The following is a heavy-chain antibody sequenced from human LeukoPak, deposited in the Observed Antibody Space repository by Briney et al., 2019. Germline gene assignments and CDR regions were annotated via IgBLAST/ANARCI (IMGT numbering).Heavy chain of an antibody. CDR3: ARDGYSYGYGDY. V-gene: IGHV3-23*01. CDR1: GFTFSSYA. CDR2: ISGSGGST. J-gene: IGHJ4*02. Sequence: GGSLRLSCAASGFTFSSYAMSWVRQAPGKGLEWVSAISGSGGSTYYADSAKGRFTISRDNSKNTLYLQMNSLRAEDTAVYYCARDGYSYGYGDYWGQGTLVTVSS. D-gene: IGHD5-18*01.